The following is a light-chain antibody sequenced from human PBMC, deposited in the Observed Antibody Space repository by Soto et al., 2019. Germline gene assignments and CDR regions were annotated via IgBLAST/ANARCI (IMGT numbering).Light chain of an antibody. Sequence: EIVLTQSPGTLSLSPGERATLSCRASQSVSSSSYLAWYQQKPGQAPRLLIYGAYSRATGIPDRFSGGGSGTDFTLTISRLEPEDFAVYYCQQYGSSPFTFGPGTKVDIK. V-gene: IGKV3-20*01. CDR2: GAY. CDR3: QQYGSSPFT. J-gene: IGKJ3*01. CDR1: QSVSSSSY.